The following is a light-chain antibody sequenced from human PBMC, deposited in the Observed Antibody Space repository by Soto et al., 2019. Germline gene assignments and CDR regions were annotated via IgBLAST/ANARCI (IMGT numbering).Light chain of an antibody. Sequence: QSALTQPPSASGSPGQSVTISCTGTSSDVGGHNYVSWYQQHPGKAPKLLIYDVIKRPSGVPHRFSGSKTGNTASLTVSRLQADDEAEYHCFSYAGGNNVVFGTGTKVTVL. CDR2: DVI. V-gene: IGLV2-8*01. J-gene: IGLJ1*01. CDR3: FSYAGGNNVV. CDR1: SSDVGGHNY.